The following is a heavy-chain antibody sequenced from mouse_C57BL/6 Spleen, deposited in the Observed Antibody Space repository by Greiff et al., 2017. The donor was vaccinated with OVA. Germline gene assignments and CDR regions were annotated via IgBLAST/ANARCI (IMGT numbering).Heavy chain of an antibody. CDR3: TSNGFFLAY. V-gene: IGHV1-15*01. CDR2: IDPETGGT. Sequence: VKLVESGAELVRPGASVTLSCKASGYTFTDYEMHWVKQTPVHGLEWIGAIDPETGGTAYNQKFKGKAILTADKSSSTAYMELRSLTSEDSAVYYCTSNGFFLAYWGQGTLVTVSA. D-gene: IGHD1-1*01. J-gene: IGHJ3*01. CDR1: GYTFTDYE.